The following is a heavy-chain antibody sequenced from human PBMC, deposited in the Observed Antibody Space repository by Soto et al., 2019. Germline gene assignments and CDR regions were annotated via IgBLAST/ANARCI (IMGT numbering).Heavy chain of an antibody. Sequence: QVQLVESGGGVVQPGRSLRLSCAASGFTFSSYAMHWVRQAPGKGLEWVAVISYDGSNKYYADSVKGRFTISRDNSTNTLYLQMNSLRAEDTAVYYCARDGGSYYGSGSFDYWGQGTLVTVSS. J-gene: IGHJ4*02. CDR2: ISYDGSNK. D-gene: IGHD3-10*01. V-gene: IGHV3-30-3*01. CDR3: ARDGGSYYGSGSFDY. CDR1: GFTFSSYA.